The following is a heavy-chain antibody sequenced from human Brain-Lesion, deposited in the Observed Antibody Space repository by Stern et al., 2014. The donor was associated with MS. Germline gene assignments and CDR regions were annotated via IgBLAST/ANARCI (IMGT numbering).Heavy chain of an antibody. V-gene: IGHV1-69*01. CDR2: IIPMTGEA. CDR1: GGLFRSDA. J-gene: IGHJ5*02. D-gene: IGHD7-27*01. Sequence: VQLVQSGAEVRKPGSSVKVSCKASGGLFRSDAISWVRQAPGQGLEWLGGIIPMTGEAHYAQKFLDRVTITADESPTTTYMDLNSLTSEDTALYYCARHWGTDLWGQGTLLTVSS. CDR3: ARHWGTDL.